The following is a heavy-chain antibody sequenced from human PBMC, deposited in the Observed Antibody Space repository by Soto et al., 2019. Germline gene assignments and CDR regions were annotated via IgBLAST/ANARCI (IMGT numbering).Heavy chain of an antibody. V-gene: IGHV1-3*01. Sequence: GASVKVSCKASGYTFTGYYMHWVRQAPGQGLEWMGWINAANGDTKYSPKFQGRVTITRDTFARTAYMELSSLRSEDTAVYYCVRRHVSATGIDWFDPWGQGTLVTVSS. D-gene: IGHD6-13*01. CDR1: GYTFTGYY. J-gene: IGHJ5*02. CDR3: VRRHVSATGIDWFDP. CDR2: INAANGDT.